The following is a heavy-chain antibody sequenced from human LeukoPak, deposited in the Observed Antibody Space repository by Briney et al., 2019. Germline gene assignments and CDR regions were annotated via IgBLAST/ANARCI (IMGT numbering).Heavy chain of an antibody. CDR3: ASFGGQGFDY. CDR2: ISYDGSNK. D-gene: IGHD3-10*01. J-gene: IGHJ4*02. CDR1: GFTFSSYA. Sequence: ERSLRLSCAASGFTFSSYAMHWVRQAPGKGLEWVAVISYDGSNKYYADSVKGRFTISRDNSKNTLYLQMNSLRAEDTAVYYCASFGGQGFDYWGQGTLVTVSS. V-gene: IGHV3-30-3*01.